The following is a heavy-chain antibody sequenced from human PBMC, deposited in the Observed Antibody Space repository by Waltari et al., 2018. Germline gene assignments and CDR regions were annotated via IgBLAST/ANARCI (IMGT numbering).Heavy chain of an antibody. J-gene: IGHJ3*01. CDR2: INPKTGVK. V-gene: IGHV1-2*02. CDR3: ARGRDAFNNLDV. Sequence: QVQLVQSGTEVKKPGASVQVSCKASGYTFTGKFIHWVRQAPGQGLEWMGWINPKTGVKKFAQKFQGRVTMTRDTSITSAYMELTSLRSDDTALYFCARGRDAFNNLDVWGQGTKVIVSS. CDR1: GYTFTGKF. D-gene: IGHD2-15*01.